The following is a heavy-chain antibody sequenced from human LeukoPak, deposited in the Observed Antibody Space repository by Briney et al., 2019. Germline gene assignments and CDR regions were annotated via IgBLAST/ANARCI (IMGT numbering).Heavy chain of an antibody. CDR3: ARLSDSDSSGYYWGFEY. J-gene: IGHJ4*02. Sequence: PSETLSLTCTVSGGSISSYYWSWIRQPPGKGLEWVAYIYYSGSTNYNPSLKSRVTISVDTSKNQFSLKLSSMTAADTAVYYCARLSDSDSSGYYWGFEYWGQGTLVTVSS. CDR2: IYYSGST. CDR1: GGSISSYY. V-gene: IGHV4-59*08. D-gene: IGHD3-22*01.